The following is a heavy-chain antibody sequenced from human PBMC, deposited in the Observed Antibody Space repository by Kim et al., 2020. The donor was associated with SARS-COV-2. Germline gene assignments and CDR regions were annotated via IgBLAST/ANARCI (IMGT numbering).Heavy chain of an antibody. CDR3: ATGLFFGRAASDI. D-gene: IGHD6-13*01. J-gene: IGHJ3*02. Sequence: YGQKFQGRVTMTEDTSTDPAYMELSSLRSEDTAVYYCATGLFFGRAASDIWGQGTMVTVSS. V-gene: IGHV1-24*01.